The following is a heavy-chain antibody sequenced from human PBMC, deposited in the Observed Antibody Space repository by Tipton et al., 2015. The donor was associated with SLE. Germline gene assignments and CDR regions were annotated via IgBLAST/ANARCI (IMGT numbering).Heavy chain of an antibody. D-gene: IGHD6-13*01. Sequence: RSLRLSCAASGFTFSSYAMHWVRQAPGKGLEWVAVISYDGSNKYYADSVKGRFTISRDNSKNTLYLQMNSLRAEDTAVYYCARQSPPEQLRDAFDIWGQGTMVTVSS. CDR3: ARQSPPEQLRDAFDI. J-gene: IGHJ3*02. CDR2: ISYDGSNK. CDR1: GFTFSSYA. V-gene: IGHV3-30*04.